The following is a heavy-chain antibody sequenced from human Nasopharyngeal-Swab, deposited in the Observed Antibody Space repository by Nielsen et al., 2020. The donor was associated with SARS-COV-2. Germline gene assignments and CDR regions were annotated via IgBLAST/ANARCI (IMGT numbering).Heavy chain of an antibody. CDR3: ARDDSGWNRGAFDI. CDR2: ISYDGSNK. Sequence: GGSLRLSCAASGFTFSSYGMHWVRQAPGKGLEWVAVISYDGSNKYYADSVKGRFTISRDNSKNTLYLQMNSLRAEDTAVYYCARDDSGWNRGAFDIWGQGTMVTVSS. CDR1: GFTFSSYG. D-gene: IGHD6-19*01. J-gene: IGHJ3*02. V-gene: IGHV3-30*03.